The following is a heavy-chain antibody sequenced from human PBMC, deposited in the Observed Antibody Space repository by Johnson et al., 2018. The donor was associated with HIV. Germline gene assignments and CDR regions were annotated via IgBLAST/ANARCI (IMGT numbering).Heavy chain of an antibody. J-gene: IGHJ3*02. D-gene: IGHD6-6*01. CDR1: GFTFDDYG. V-gene: IGHV3-20*04. CDR2: INWNGGST. CDR3: ATLEYSSSPGGYGAFDI. Sequence: VQLVESGGGVVQPGRSLRLSCAASGFTFDDYGMTWVRQAPGKGLEWVGGINWNGGSTGYADSVKGRFSISRDNAKNTLYLQMNSLRAEDTAVYYWATLEYSSSPGGYGAFDIWGQGTMVTVSS.